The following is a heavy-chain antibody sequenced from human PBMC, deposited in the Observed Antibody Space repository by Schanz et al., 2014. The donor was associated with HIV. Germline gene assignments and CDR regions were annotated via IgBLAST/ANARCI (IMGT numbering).Heavy chain of an antibody. D-gene: IGHD5-18*01. CDR1: GSTFSSYW. Sequence: EVQLVESGGGLVQPGGSLRLSCAASGSTFSSYWMHWVRQAPGKGLEWVANIKEDGIEKYYVDSVKGRFTISRDNAKNSLYLNMYSLRAEDTAVYFCAKSNGGDTAVVQYYFDYWGQGTLVSVSS. CDR3: AKSNGGDTAVVQYYFDY. CDR2: IKEDGIEK. V-gene: IGHV3-7*01. J-gene: IGHJ4*02.